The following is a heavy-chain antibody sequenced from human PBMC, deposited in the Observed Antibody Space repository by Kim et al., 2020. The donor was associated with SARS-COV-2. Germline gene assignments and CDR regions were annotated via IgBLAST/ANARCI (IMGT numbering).Heavy chain of an antibody. CDR3: AKGGCSSTSCYIPLDY. D-gene: IGHD2-2*02. Sequence: GGSLRLSCAASGFTFSSYAMSWVRQAPGKGLEWVSAISGSGGSTYYADSVKGRFTISRDNSKNTLYLQMNSLRAEDTAVYYCAKGGCSSTSCYIPLDYWGQGTLVTVSS. CDR1: GFTFSSYA. V-gene: IGHV3-23*01. CDR2: ISGSGGST. J-gene: IGHJ4*02.